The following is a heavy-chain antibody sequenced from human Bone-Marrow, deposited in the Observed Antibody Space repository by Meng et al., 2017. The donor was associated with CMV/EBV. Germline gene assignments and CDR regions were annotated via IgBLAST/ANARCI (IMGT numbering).Heavy chain of an antibody. V-gene: IGHV1-69*05. Sequence: SVKVSCKASGGTFSSYAISWVRQAPGQGLEWMGGIIPSFGTANYAQKFQGRVTITTDESTSTAYMELSSLRSEDTAVYYCARDRPLPPTACDAFDIWGQGTMVTVSS. CDR1: GGTFSSYA. CDR3: ARDRPLPPTACDAFDI. J-gene: IGHJ3*02. CDR2: IIPSFGTA. D-gene: IGHD4-17*01.